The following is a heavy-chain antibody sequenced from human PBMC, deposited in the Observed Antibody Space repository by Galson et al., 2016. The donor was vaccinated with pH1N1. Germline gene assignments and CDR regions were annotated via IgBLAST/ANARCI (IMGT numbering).Heavy chain of an antibody. Sequence: SVKVSCKASGGSFAKYAVSWVRQAPGQGLEWMGRIIPIYGTPNYAQKFQDRLTITADEYTTTVYMELNSLISADTAIYYCAWPGRTETTKEGFAWGYGMGVGGQGTTVTVSS. CDR3: AWPGRTETTKEGFAWGYGMGV. D-gene: IGHD1-1*01. CDR1: GGSFAKYA. V-gene: IGHV1-69*13. J-gene: IGHJ6*02. CDR2: IIPIYGTP.